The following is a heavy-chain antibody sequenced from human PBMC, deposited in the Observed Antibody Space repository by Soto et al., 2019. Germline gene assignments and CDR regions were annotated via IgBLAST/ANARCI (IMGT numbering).Heavy chain of an antibody. J-gene: IGHJ4*02. CDR3: ASDTGNYFDY. CDR1: GYKFNTYF. V-gene: IGHV1-18*01. Sequence: HVQLVQSGGELKKPGASEKVSCNTSGYKFNTYFITWVRQAPGQGLEWMGWISPHNGNTNYAEKFQGRVTMTADTITKTAYMELRKLRIDDTAVYYCASDTGNYFDYWGQGTPVTVSS. CDR2: ISPHNGNT.